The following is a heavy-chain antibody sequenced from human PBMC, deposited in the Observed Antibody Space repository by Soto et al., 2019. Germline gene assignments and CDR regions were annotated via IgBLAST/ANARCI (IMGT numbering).Heavy chain of an antibody. CDR1: GFTFSLSA. J-gene: IGHJ4*02. CDR2: LSGGGSTT. V-gene: IGHV3-23*01. Sequence: EVQLLESGGGFVQPGESLRLSCAASGFTFSLSAMSWVRQAPGRGLDWVSSLSGGGSTTDYADSVKGRFTISRDNSQNTVHLQMNRLRAEDTAVYYCAKGPEYDILTGCDYWGQGALVTVSS. CDR3: AKGPEYDILTGCDY. D-gene: IGHD3-9*01.